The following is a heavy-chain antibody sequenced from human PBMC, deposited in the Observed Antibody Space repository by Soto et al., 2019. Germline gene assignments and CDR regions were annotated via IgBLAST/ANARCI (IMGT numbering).Heavy chain of an antibody. V-gene: IGHV3-33*01. D-gene: IGHD5-12*01. CDR2: IWYDGSNK. J-gene: IGHJ4*02. Sequence: QVQLVESGGGVVQPGRSLRLSCAASGFTFSSYGMHWVRQAPGKGLEWVAVIWYDGSNKYYADSVKGRCTISRDNSKNRLDLQMTSRRAEDTAGYYCARGEGGVATIFYWGQGTLVTVSS. CDR1: GFTFSSYG. CDR3: ARGEGGVATIFY.